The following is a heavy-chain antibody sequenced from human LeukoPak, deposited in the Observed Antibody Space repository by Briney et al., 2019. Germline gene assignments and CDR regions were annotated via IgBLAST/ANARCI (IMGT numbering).Heavy chain of an antibody. CDR1: GGSISSSSYY. D-gene: IGHD3-3*01. Sequence: SETLSLTCTVSGGSISSSSYYWGWIRQPPGKGLEWIGSIYYSGSTYYNPSLKSRVTISVDTSKNQFSLKLSSVTAADTAVYYCGSRRYDFWSGYPGSWGQGTLVTVSS. J-gene: IGHJ5*02. CDR3: GSRRYDFWSGYPGS. CDR2: IYYSGST. V-gene: IGHV4-39*01.